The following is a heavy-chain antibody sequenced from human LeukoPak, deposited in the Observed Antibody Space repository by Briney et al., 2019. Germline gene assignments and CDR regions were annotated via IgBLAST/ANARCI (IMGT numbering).Heavy chain of an antibody. D-gene: IGHD6-13*01. CDR3: AKAGSIAAAGTYDY. CDR2: ISGSGGST. V-gene: IGHV3-23*01. Sequence: SGGSLRLSCAASGSTFSSYAMSWVRQAPGRGLEWVSAISGSGGSTYYADSVKGRFTISRDNSKNTLYLQMNSLRAEDTAVYYCAKAGSIAAAGTYDYWGQGTLVTVSS. CDR1: GSTFSSYA. J-gene: IGHJ4*02.